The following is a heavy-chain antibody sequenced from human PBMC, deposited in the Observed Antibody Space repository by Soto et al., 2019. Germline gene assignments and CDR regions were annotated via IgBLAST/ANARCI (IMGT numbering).Heavy chain of an antibody. CDR3: ARGNPFNYAGFDI. V-gene: IGHV1-8*01. J-gene: IGHJ6*02. CDR1: GYTFSDFD. Sequence: ASVKVSCKASGYTFSDFDINWLRQTSGQGPEWMGWMNAKSGDTFFAQRFHDKFNMTWDTSLTTAYMEVGSLTSDHAAIYYCARGNPFNYAGFDIWGQGTTVTVSS. CDR2: MNAKSGDT. D-gene: IGHD3-16*01.